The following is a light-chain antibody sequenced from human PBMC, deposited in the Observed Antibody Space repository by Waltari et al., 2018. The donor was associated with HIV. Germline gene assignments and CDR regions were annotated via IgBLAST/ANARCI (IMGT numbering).Light chain of an antibody. CDR3: QQYFRIPPT. Sequence: DILMTQSPYSPPLSLGERATINCTSSRTILYSSDNRNYLAWYQQKPRQPPKLLISWASTRESGVPDRFSGSGSGTDFTLTITRLQAEDVALYHCQQYFRIPPTFGGGTKVEIK. CDR2: WAS. CDR1: RTILYSSDNRNY. V-gene: IGKV4-1*01. J-gene: IGKJ4*02.